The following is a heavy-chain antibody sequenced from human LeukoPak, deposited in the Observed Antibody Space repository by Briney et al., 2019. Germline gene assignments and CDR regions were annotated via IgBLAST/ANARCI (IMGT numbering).Heavy chain of an antibody. J-gene: IGHJ5*02. Sequence: GGSLRLSCAASGFTFSSYSMSWVRQVPGKGLEWVGNIKQVVSETYYVDSVKGRFTISRDNAKTSLYLQMNSLRAEDTAVYCCARDSSCWFPSWFAPWGQGTLVSASS. CDR2: IKQVVSET. CDR3: ARDSSCWFPSWFAP. D-gene: IGHD6-19*01. CDR1: GFTFSSYS. V-gene: IGHV3-7*01.